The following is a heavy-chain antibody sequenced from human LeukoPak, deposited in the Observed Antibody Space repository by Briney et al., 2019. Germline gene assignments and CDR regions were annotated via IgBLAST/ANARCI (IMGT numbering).Heavy chain of an antibody. J-gene: IGHJ4*02. D-gene: IGHD3-22*01. Sequence: ASVKVSCKASGYTFTGYYMHWVRQAPGQGLEWMGWINPSSGGTNYAQKFQGRVTVTRDTSISTAYMELSSLRSEDTAVYYCARIENYDSSTKPFDYWGQGTLVTVSS. CDR1: GYTFTGYY. CDR2: INPSSGGT. CDR3: ARIENYDSSTKPFDY. V-gene: IGHV1-2*02.